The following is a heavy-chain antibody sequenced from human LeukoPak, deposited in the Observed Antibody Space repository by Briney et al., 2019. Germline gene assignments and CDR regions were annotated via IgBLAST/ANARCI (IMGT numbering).Heavy chain of an antibody. D-gene: IGHD6-6*01. J-gene: IGHJ4*02. CDR3: ADFEYSSSSDY. V-gene: IGHV3-30-3*01. CDR2: ISYDGSNK. Sequence: GGSLRLSCAASGFTFSSYAMHWVRQAPGKGLEWVAVISYDGSNKYYADSVKGRFTISRDNSKNTLYLQMNSLRAEDTAVYYCADFEYSSSSDYWGQGTLVTVSS. CDR1: GFTFSSYA.